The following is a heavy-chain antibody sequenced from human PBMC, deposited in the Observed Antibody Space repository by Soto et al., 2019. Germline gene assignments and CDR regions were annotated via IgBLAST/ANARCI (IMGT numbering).Heavy chain of an antibody. CDR3: ARYQVEAAFTS. Sequence: ASVKVSCKASGYTFASLDINWVRQASGQGLEWMGWMNPNGDTGFAQKFQGRVTLTRNTSISTAYMELYSLRSEDTAVYYCARYQVEAAFTSWGQGTPVTVSS. CDR1: GYTFASLD. J-gene: IGHJ5*02. CDR2: MNPNGDT. V-gene: IGHV1-8*01. D-gene: IGHD6-13*01.